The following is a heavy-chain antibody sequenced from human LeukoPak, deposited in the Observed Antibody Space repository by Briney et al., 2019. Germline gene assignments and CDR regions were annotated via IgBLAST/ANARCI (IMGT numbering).Heavy chain of an antibody. CDR3: AKVGLGVDY. Sequence: PGGSLRLSCEASGFTFSSYSMNWVRQAPGKGLEWVSYISFSSATIHYADSVKGRFTISRDNAKNSLYLQMNSLRAEDTALYYCAKVGLGVDYWGQGTLVTVSS. CDR1: GFTFSSYS. J-gene: IGHJ4*02. V-gene: IGHV3-48*04. D-gene: IGHD3-16*01. CDR2: ISFSSATI.